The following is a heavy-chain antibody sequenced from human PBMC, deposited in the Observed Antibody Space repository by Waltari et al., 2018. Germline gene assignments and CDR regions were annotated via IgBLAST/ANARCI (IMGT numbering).Heavy chain of an antibody. J-gene: IGHJ4*02. V-gene: IGHV4-34*01. CDR3: ARGHPPLEPFDY. CDR2: INHSGST. Sequence: QVQLQQWGAGLLKPSETLSLTCAVNGGSFSGYYWSWIRQPPGKGLEWIGEINHSGSTNYNPSRKSRVTISVDTSKNQFSLKLSSVTAADTAVYYCARGHPPLEPFDYWGQGTLVTVSS. D-gene: IGHD1-1*01. CDR1: GGSFSGYY.